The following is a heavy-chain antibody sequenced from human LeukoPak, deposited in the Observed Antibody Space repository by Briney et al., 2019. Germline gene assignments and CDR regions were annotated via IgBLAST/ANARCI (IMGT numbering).Heavy chain of an antibody. D-gene: IGHD2-15*01. CDR3: AKVCVASGKYRSGGSCYFFFDY. CDR2: ISGSGGST. CDR1: GFTFSSYA. Sequence: GGSLRLSCAASGFTFSSYAMSWVRQAPGKGLEWVSAISGSGGSTYYADSVKGRFTISRDNSKNTLYLQMNSLRAEDTAVYYCAKVCVASGKYRSGGSCYFFFDYWGQGTLVTVSS. J-gene: IGHJ4*02. V-gene: IGHV3-23*01.